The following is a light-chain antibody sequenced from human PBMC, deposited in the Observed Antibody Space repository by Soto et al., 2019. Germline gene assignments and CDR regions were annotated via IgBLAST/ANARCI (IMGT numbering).Light chain of an antibody. CDR3: QQYGSSGT. V-gene: IGKV3-20*01. Sequence: EIVLTQSPATLSLSPGERATLSCRASQSVSNYLAWYKQEPGQAPRLLIYGASNRATGIPDRFSGSGSGTDSTLTIRRLEPEDFAVDYCQQYGSSGTFGQGTKVDIK. J-gene: IGKJ1*01. CDR1: QSVSNY. CDR2: GAS.